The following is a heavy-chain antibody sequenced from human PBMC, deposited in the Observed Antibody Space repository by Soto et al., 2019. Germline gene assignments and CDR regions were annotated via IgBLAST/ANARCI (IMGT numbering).Heavy chain of an antibody. CDR1: GGSISSGGYY. CDR3: ARRGLDDYYYYGMDV. V-gene: IGHV4-31*03. Sequence: PSETLSLTCTVSGGSISSGGYYWSWIRQHPGKGLEWIGYIYYSGSTYYNPSLKSRVTISVDTSKNQFSLKLSSVTAADTAVYYCARRGLDDYYYYGMDVWGQGTTATVSS. D-gene: IGHD6-19*01. CDR2: IYYSGST. J-gene: IGHJ6*02.